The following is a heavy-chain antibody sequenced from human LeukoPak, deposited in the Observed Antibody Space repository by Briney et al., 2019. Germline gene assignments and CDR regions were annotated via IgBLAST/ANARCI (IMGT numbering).Heavy chain of an antibody. CDR2: INSDGSST. CDR3: ARSENADNWLPYFDY. CDR1: GFTFSSYW. Sequence: PGGSLRLSCAASGFTFSSYWMHWVRQAPGKGLVWVSRINSDGSSTSYADSVKGRFTVSRDNAKNTLYLQMNSLRDEDTAVYYCARSENADNWLPYFDYWGQGTLVTVFS. D-gene: IGHD1-1*01. J-gene: IGHJ4*02. V-gene: IGHV3-74*01.